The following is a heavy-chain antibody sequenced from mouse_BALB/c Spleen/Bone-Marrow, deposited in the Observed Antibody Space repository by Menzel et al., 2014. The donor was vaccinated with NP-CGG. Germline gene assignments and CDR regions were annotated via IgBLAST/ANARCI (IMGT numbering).Heavy chain of an antibody. CDR1: GFTFSSFG. CDR2: ISNGSSPI. CDR3: ARKGAMITHYYAMDY. J-gene: IGHJ4*01. Sequence: EVQGVESGGGLAQPGGSRKLSCAASGFTFSSFGVHWVRQAPEKGLEWVAYISNGSSPIYYADTVKGRFTISRDNPKNTLFLQMTSLRSEDTAMYYCARKGAMITHYYAMDYWGQGTSVTVSS. V-gene: IGHV5-17*02. D-gene: IGHD2-4*01.